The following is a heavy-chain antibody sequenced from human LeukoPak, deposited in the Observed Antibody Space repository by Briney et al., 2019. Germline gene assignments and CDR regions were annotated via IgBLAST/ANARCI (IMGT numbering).Heavy chain of an antibody. CDR1: GFSVSNYY. CDR2: IRDSGET. D-gene: IGHD3-16*01. J-gene: IGHJ5*01. V-gene: IGHV3-66*03. Sequence: PGGSLRLSCAGSGFSVSNYYMNWVRQAPGKGLEWVSLIRDSGETFYADSVKGRFTISRENSKNTLYLQMNRLRVEDTAVYFCARDRAVTQVWVEFDSGGQGTLVTVSS. CDR3: ARDRAVTQVWVEFDS.